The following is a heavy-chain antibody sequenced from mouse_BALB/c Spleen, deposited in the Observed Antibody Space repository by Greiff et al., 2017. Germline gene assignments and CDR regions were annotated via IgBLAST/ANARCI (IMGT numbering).Heavy chain of an antibody. CDR1: GFSLTSYG. D-gene: IGHD1-1*01. CDR3: ASGITAVPLFAY. Sequence: VKLVESGPGLVAPSQSLSITCTVSGFSLTSYGVHWVRQPPGKGLEWLGVIWAGGSTNYNSAIMSRLSISKDNSKSQVFLKMNSLQTDDTAMYYCASGITAVPLFAYWGQGTRVTVSA. CDR2: IWAGGST. J-gene: IGHJ3*01. V-gene: IGHV2-9*02.